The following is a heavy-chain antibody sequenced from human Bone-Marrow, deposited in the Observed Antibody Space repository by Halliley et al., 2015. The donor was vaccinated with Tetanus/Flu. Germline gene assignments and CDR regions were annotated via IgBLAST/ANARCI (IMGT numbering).Heavy chain of an antibody. D-gene: IGHD2-15*01. CDR2: VYPGDSDP. Sequence: MQLVQSGAEVKKPGESLKISCKGTGYSFLSYWIRWVRQMPRKGLEWMGIVYPGDSDPRYSPSFQGQVSISADKSITTAYLQWSSLKASDTAIYYCARPRCSGGSCYPDFWGQGTLVTVSS. J-gene: IGHJ4*02. CDR3: ARPRCSGGSCYPDF. V-gene: IGHV5-51*01. CDR1: GYSFLSYW.